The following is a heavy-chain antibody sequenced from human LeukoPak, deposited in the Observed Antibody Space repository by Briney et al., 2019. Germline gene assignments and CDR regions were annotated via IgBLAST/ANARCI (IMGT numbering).Heavy chain of an antibody. CDR1: GGSISSNNYY. CDR3: ASSPSGYWWNFDC. V-gene: IGHV4-39*01. D-gene: IGHD2-2*03. CDR2: IYYSGRT. J-gene: IGHJ4*02. Sequence: SETLSLTCTVSGGSISSNNYYWGWLRQPPGKGLEGIGSIYYSGRTYNNPSLKSRVTICVDTTKNQFSLKLTPVTAADTAVYYCASSPSGYWWNFDCWGQGTLVTVSS.